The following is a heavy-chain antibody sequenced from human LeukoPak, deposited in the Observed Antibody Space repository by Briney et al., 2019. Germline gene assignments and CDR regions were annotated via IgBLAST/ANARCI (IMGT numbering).Heavy chain of an antibody. Sequence: GGSLRLSCAASGFTFDDYTMHWVRQAPGKGLEWVSLISWDGGSTYYADSVKGRFTISRDNAKNSLYLQMNSLRAEDTAVYYCARDRGSYYDSSGYYYDYWGQGTLVTVSS. J-gene: IGHJ4*02. CDR3: ARDRGSYYDSSGYYYDY. CDR2: ISWDGGST. D-gene: IGHD3-22*01. V-gene: IGHV3-43*01. CDR1: GFTFDDYT.